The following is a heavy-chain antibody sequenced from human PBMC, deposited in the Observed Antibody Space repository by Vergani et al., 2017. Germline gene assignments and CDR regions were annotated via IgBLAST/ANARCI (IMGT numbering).Heavy chain of an antibody. Sequence: QVQLVQSGAEVKKPGASVKVSCKVSGYTLTELSMHWVRQAPGKGLEWMGGFDPEDGETIYAQKFQGRVTMTEDTSTDTAYMGLSSLRSEDTAVYYCATDPPQPAGARSMLPGGYWGQGTLVTVSS. CDR3: ATDPPQPAGARSMLPGGY. CDR1: GYTLTELS. V-gene: IGHV1-24*01. J-gene: IGHJ4*02. CDR2: FDPEDGET. D-gene: IGHD3-16*01.